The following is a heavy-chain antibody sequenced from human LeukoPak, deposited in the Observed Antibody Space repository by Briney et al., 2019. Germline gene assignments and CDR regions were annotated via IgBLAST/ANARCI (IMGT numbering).Heavy chain of an antibody. CDR1: GVPFSNYY. D-gene: IGHD6-19*01. Sequence: SETLSLTCGVSGVPFSNYYWSWVRQSPTQGLEWIGEINDSGYTNYNPSLKSRVTMSIDTSKNQFSLKLTSVTAADAGVYYCTRAVAGHPDWGQGTLVTVSS. V-gene: IGHV4-34*01. CDR3: TRAVAGHPD. J-gene: IGHJ4*02. CDR2: INDSGYT.